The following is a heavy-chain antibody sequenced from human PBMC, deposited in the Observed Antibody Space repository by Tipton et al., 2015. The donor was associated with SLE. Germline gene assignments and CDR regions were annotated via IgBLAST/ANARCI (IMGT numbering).Heavy chain of an antibody. D-gene: IGHD3-10*01. CDR2: IYYSGST. J-gene: IGHJ5*02. CDR3: ASGGYGSGSHYLGGWFDP. Sequence: TLSLTCTVSGGSISSGGYYWSWIRQHPGKGLEWIGYIYYSGSTNYNPSLKSRVTISVDTSKNQFSLKLSSVTAADTAVYYCASGGYGSGSHYLGGWFDPWGRGTLVTVSS. V-gene: IGHV4-31*03. CDR1: GGSISSGGYY.